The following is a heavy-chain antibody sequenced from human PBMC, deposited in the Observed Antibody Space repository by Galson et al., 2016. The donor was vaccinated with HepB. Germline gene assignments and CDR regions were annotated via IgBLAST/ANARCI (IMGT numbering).Heavy chain of an antibody. V-gene: IGHV3-30*18. D-gene: IGHD2/OR15-2a*01. CDR1: GFGFSHYA. CDR3: AKDPDPLS. CDR2: ITYDGVIQ. Sequence: SLRLSCAASGFGFSHYAMHWIRQAPGKGPEWVAHITYDGVIQYGDSVKGRFTISRDNSKNTLYLQMNNLRVEDTAVYYCAKDPDPLSWGQGTLVTVSS. J-gene: IGHJ4*02.